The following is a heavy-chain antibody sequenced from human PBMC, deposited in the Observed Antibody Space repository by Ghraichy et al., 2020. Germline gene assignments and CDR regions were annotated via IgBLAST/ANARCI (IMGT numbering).Heavy chain of an antibody. Sequence: SGPTLVKPTQTLTLTCTFSGFSLSSSGVAVGWIRQPPGKALEWLALIYWNDDKRYSPSLKSRLTITKDTSKNQVVLTMTNMDPVDTATYFCAHRMTAVAGVYFDYWGQGTLVTVSS. J-gene: IGHJ4*02. V-gene: IGHV2-5*01. CDR2: IYWNDDK. D-gene: IGHD6-19*01. CDR3: AHRMTAVAGVYFDY. CDR1: GFSLSSSGVA.